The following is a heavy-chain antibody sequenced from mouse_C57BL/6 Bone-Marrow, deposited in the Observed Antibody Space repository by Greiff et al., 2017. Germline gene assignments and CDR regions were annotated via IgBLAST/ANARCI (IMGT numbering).Heavy chain of an antibody. CDR3: AKGAYYYGSRWYFDV. D-gene: IGHD1-1*01. Sequence: EVQLQQSGPELVKPGASVKIPCKASGYTFTDYNMDWVKQSHGKSLEWIGDINPNNGGTIYNQKFKGKATLTVDKSSSTAYMELRSLTSEDTAVYYCAKGAYYYGSRWYFDVWGTGTTVTVSS. V-gene: IGHV1-18*01. CDR2: INPNNGGT. CDR1: GYTFTDYN. J-gene: IGHJ1*03.